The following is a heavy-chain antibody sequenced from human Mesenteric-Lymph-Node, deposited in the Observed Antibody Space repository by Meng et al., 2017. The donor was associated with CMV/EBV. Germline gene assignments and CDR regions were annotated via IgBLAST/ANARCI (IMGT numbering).Heavy chain of an antibody. CDR3: VLSKGTAMISN. J-gene: IGHJ4*02. V-gene: IGHV4-38-2*01. D-gene: IGHD5-18*01. CDR1: GFTFSSYW. Sequence: ESLKISCAASGFTFSSYWMTWVRQPPGKGLEWIGTIYHSGSTFYNPSLKSRVTISVDTSKNQFSLRLTSVTAADTALYYCVLSKGTAMISNWGRGTLVTVSS. CDR2: IYHSGST.